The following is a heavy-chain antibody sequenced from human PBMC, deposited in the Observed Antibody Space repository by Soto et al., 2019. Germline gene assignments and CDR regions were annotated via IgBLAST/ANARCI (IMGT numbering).Heavy chain of an antibody. CDR2: IIPIFGTA. CDR1: GGTFSSYA. Sequence: QVQLVQSGAEVKKPGSSVKVSCKASGGTFSSYAISWVRQAPGQGLEWMGGIIPIFGTANYAQKFQGRVTITADESTSTAYMELSSLRSDDTAVYYCARYTRDTAMVTRWFDPWGQGTLVTVSS. CDR3: ARYTRDTAMVTRWFDP. J-gene: IGHJ5*02. V-gene: IGHV1-69*01. D-gene: IGHD5-18*01.